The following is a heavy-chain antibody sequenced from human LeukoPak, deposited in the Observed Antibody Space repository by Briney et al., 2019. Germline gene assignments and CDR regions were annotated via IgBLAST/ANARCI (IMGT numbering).Heavy chain of an antibody. V-gene: IGHV4-4*07. CDR3: ARGRKSSSSVLLDY. CDR2: IYTSGST. CDR1: GGSISSYY. J-gene: IGHJ4*02. D-gene: IGHD6-6*01. Sequence: PSETLSLTCTVSGGSISSYYWSWIRQPAGKGLEWIGRIYTSGSTNYNPSLKSRVTMSVDTSKNQFSLKLSSVTAADTAVYYCARGRKSSSSVLLDYWGQGTLVTVSS.